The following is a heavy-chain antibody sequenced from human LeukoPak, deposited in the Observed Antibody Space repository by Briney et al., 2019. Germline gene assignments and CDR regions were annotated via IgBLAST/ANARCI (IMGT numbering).Heavy chain of an antibody. CDR3: ARGGRDTYYYDSSGYIRY. Sequence: GSSVKVSCKASGGTFISYAISWVRQAPGQGLEWMGGIIPIFGTANYAQKFQGRVTITADESTSTAYMELSSLRSEDTAVYYCARGGRDTYYYDSSGYIRYWGQGTLVTVSS. J-gene: IGHJ4*02. V-gene: IGHV1-69*01. CDR1: GGTFISYA. CDR2: IIPIFGTA. D-gene: IGHD3-22*01.